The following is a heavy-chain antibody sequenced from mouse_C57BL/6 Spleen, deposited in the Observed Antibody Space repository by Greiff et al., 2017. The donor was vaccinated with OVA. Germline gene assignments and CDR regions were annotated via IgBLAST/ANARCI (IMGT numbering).Heavy chain of an antibody. CDR3: ARGIYYGNHYFDY. V-gene: IGHV1-54*01. CDR1: GYAFTNYL. CDR2: INPGSGGT. Sequence: QVQLQQSGAELVRPGTSVKVSCKASGYAFTNYLIEWVKQRPGQGLEWIGVINPGSGGTNYNEKFKGKATLTADKSSSTAYMQLSSLTSEDSAVYFGARGIYYGNHYFDYWGQGTTLTVSS. D-gene: IGHD2-1*01. J-gene: IGHJ2*01.